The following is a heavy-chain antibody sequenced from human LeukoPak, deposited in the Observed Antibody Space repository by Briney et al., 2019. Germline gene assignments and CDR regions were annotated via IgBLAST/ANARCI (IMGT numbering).Heavy chain of an antibody. CDR1: GFTFSSYW. J-gene: IGHJ4*02. CDR2: IKQDGGEK. CDR3: GRFTRSGDSVY. D-gene: IGHD7-27*01. V-gene: IGHV3-7*04. Sequence: GGSLRLSCAASGFTFSSYWMSWVRQAPGKGLEWVANIKQDGGEKQYVDSVKGRFAISRDNAENSLYLQMNSLKAEDTAVYYCGRFTRSGDSVYWGQGTLVTVSS.